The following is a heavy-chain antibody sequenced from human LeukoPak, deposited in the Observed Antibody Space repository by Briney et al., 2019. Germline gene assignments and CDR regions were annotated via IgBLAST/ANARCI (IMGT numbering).Heavy chain of an antibody. CDR3: TLITMIVVVRDY. V-gene: IGHV3-15*01. D-gene: IGHD3-22*01. CDR2: IKSKTDGGTT. Sequence: GGSLRLSCAASGFTFSNAWMSWVRQAPGKGLEWVGRIKSKTDGGTTDYAAPVKGRFTISRDDSKNTLYLQMNSLKTEDTAVYYCTLITMIVVVRDYWGQGTLVTVSS. J-gene: IGHJ4*02. CDR1: GFTFSNAW.